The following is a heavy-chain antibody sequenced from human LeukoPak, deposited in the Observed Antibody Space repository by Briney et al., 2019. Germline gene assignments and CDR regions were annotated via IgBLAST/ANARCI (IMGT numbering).Heavy chain of an antibody. CDR3: VRDRDSGYDSLYYYYYMDV. J-gene: IGHJ6*03. CDR2: IKQDGRKE. Sequence: PGGSLRLSCVASGFTFNRDWMSWGRQGPGKGLGGVVNIKQDGRKENYVDSVRGRFTISRDNAKNSLYLQVNSLRAEDSALYYCVRDRDSGYDSLYYYYYMDVWGRGTTVTVSS. D-gene: IGHD5-12*01. V-gene: IGHV3-7*01. CDR1: GFTFNRDW.